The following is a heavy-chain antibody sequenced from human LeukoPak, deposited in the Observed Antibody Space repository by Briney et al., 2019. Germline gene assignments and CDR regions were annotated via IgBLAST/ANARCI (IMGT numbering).Heavy chain of an antibody. CDR3: ARTYGSGSSFDY. D-gene: IGHD3-10*01. Sequence: SETLSLTCTVSGGSISSYYWSWIRQPPGKGLEWIGYIYYIGSTSYNPSLKSRVTMSLDMAKNQFSLKLSSVTAADTAVYYCARTYGSGSSFDYWGQGKLVTVSS. CDR2: IYYIGST. J-gene: IGHJ4*02. V-gene: IGHV4-59*01. CDR1: GGSISSYY.